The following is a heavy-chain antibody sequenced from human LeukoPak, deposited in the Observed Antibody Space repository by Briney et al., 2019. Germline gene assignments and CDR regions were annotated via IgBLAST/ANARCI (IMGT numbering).Heavy chain of an antibody. Sequence: GGSLRLSCAASGFTFSSYAMSWVRQAPGKGLEWVSAISGSGGSTYYADSVKGRFTISRHNSKNTLYLQMNSLRAQDTAVYYCAKVMDYYGSGSYYRDDAFDIWGQGTMVTVSS. J-gene: IGHJ3*02. V-gene: IGHV3-23*01. D-gene: IGHD3-10*01. CDR2: ISGSGGST. CDR1: GFTFSSYA. CDR3: AKVMDYYGSGSYYRDDAFDI.